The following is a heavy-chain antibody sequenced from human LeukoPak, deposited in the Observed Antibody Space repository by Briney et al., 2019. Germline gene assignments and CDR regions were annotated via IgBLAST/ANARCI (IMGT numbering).Heavy chain of an antibody. D-gene: IGHD4-17*01. V-gene: IGHV3-30-3*01. J-gene: IGHJ3*02. CDR3: ARDLIYGDYRGGAFDI. Sequence: PGGSLRLSCAASGFTFSSYAMHWVRQAPGKGLEWVAVISYDGSNKYYADSVKGRFTISRDNSKNTLYLQMNSLRAEDTAVYYCARDLIYGDYRGGAFDIWGQGTMVTVSS. CDR2: ISYDGSNK. CDR1: GFTFSSYA.